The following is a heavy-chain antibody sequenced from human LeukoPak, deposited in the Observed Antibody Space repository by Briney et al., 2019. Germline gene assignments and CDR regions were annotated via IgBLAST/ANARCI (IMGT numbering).Heavy chain of an antibody. J-gene: IGHJ4*02. CDR2: RSYDGSNK. CDR3: AKDSYRGYSYGYWFDY. D-gene: IGHD5-18*01. CDR1: EFTFSSYG. Sequence: GGSLRLSCAASEFTFSSYGMHWVRQAPGKGLEWVAVRSYDGSNKYYADSVKGRFTISRDNSKNTLYLQMNSLRAEDTAVYYCAKDSYRGYSYGYWFDYWGQGTLVTVSS. V-gene: IGHV3-30*18.